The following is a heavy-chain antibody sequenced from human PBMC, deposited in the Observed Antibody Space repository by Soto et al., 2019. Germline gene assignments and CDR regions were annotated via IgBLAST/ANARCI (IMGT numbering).Heavy chain of an antibody. Sequence: GGSLRLSCAASGFTFDDYTMHWVRQAPGKGLEWVSLISWDGGSTYYADSVKGRFTISRDNSKNSLYLQMNSLRTEDTALYYCAKAIHGPYYYYYGMDVWGQGTTVTVSS. V-gene: IGHV3-43*01. CDR1: GFTFDDYT. CDR2: ISWDGGST. CDR3: AKAIHGPYYYYYGMDV. J-gene: IGHJ6*02.